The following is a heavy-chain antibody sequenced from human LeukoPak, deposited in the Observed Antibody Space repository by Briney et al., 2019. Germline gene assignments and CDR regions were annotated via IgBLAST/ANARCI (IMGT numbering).Heavy chain of an antibody. J-gene: IGHJ4*02. V-gene: IGHV3-30*02. D-gene: IGHD2-2*01. CDR3: AKDQCSNTRCYGSPGY. Sequence: GESLRLSCAASGFSFSNYGMHWVRQAPGKGLEWVAFIRHDGSDQRYAESVKGRFIISRDNSKNTLYLQMNSLRPEDAGVFYCAKDQCSNTRCYGSPGYWGQGTLVTVSS. CDR2: IRHDGSDQ. CDR1: GFSFSNYG.